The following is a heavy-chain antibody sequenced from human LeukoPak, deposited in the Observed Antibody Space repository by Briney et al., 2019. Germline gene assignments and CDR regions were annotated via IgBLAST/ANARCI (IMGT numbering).Heavy chain of an antibody. D-gene: IGHD6-13*01. CDR2: IYPGDSET. CDR3: ARQRLPYSSSWYYYYAMDV. Sequence: GESLKISCKGSGYSFTNYWIGWVRQMPGKGLEWMGIIYPGDSETRYSPSFQGQVTISADKSISTAYLQWSGLQASDTAIYYCARQRLPYSSSWYYYYAMDVWGQGTTVTVSS. J-gene: IGHJ6*02. V-gene: IGHV5-51*01. CDR1: GYSFTNYW.